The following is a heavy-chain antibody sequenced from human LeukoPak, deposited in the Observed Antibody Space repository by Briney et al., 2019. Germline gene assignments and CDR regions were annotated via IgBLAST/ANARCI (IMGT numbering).Heavy chain of an antibody. CDR3: ALSSSDWDTY. D-gene: IGHD6-19*01. V-gene: IGHV3-74*01. CDR1: GFTFSSYW. Sequence: GGSLRLSCAASGFTFSSYWMYWVRQAPGKRLVWVSRINSDGRSTSYVDSVKGRLTISRDNAKKTLYLQMNSLRAEDTAVYYCALSSSDWDTYWGQGTLVTVSS. J-gene: IGHJ4*02. CDR2: INSDGRST.